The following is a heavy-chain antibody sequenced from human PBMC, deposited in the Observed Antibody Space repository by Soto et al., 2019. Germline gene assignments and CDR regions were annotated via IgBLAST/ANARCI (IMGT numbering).Heavy chain of an antibody. D-gene: IGHD2-15*01. Sequence: PGESLKISCKGSGYSFTSYWIGWVRQMPGKGLEWMGIIYPGDSDTRYSPSFQGQVTISADKSISTAYLQWSSLKASDTAMYYCASNAGTCSGGSCYSTRHDFDIWGQGTMVSVSS. V-gene: IGHV5-51*01. J-gene: IGHJ3*02. CDR3: ASNAGTCSGGSCYSTRHDFDI. CDR2: IYPGDSDT. CDR1: GYSFTSYW.